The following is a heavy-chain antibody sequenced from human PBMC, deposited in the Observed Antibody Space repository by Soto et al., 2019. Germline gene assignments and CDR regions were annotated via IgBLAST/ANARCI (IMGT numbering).Heavy chain of an antibody. CDR3: ARAHVTSNTAMAKEFDY. D-gene: IGHD5-18*01. J-gene: IGHJ4*02. CDR1: GFTVSSNY. CDR2: IYSGGST. V-gene: IGHV3-53*02. Sequence: EVQLVETGGGLIQPGGSLRLSCAASGFTVSSNYMSWVRQAPGKGLEWVSVIYSGGSTYYADSVKGRFTISRDNSKNTLYLQMNSLRAEDTAVYYCARAHVTSNTAMAKEFDYWGQGTLVTVSS.